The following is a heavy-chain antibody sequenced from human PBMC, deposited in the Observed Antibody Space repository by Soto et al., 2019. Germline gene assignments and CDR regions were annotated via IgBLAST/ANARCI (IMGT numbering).Heavy chain of an antibody. J-gene: IGHJ5*02. CDR3: ARDVRYCSGGSCYSAT. V-gene: IGHV1-69*06. D-gene: IGHD2-15*01. Sequence: SVKVSCKASGGTFGTYAISWVRQAPGQGLEWMGGIIPIFATANYAQSLQGRVSITADKSTGTAYMELSSLRYEDTAVYFCARDVRYCSGGSCYSATWGQGTLVTVSA. CDR2: IIPIFATA. CDR1: GGTFGTYA.